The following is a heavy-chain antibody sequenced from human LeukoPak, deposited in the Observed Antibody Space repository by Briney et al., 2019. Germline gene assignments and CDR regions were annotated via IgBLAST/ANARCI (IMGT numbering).Heavy chain of an antibody. CDR2: ISGSGGST. D-gene: IGHD6-19*01. J-gene: IGHJ5*02. V-gene: IGHV3-23*01. CDR3: AKDPGGSGGDYWFDP. CDR1: GFTFSSDA. Sequence: PGGSLRLSCAASGFTFSSDAMSWVRQAPGKGLEWVSSISGSGGSTYYADSVKGRFTISRDNSKNTLYLQMNSLRAEDTAVYYCAKDPGGSGGDYWFDPWGQGTLVTVGS.